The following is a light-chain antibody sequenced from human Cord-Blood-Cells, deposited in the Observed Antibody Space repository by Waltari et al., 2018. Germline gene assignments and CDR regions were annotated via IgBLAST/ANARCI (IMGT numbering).Light chain of an antibody. J-gene: IGKJ1*01. Sequence: DIIMTQSPDSMAVYLGERAHIHCKSSKSVLHSSNNKNYLAWYHQKSGQPPKLLIYWSATRESGVPDRFSGSGSETDFTLTISSLQAEDVAVYYCQQYYITPPTFGQGTKVEIK. CDR3: QQYYITPPT. V-gene: IGKV4-1*01. CDR2: WSA. CDR1: KSVLHSSNNKNY.